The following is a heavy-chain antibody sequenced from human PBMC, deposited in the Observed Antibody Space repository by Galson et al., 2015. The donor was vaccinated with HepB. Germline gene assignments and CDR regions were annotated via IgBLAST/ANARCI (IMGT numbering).Heavy chain of an antibody. CDR1: GFTVSSNY. CDR2: IYSGGST. Sequence: SLRLSCAASGFTVSSNYMSWVRQAPGKGLEWVSVIYSGGSTYYADSVKGRFTISRDNSKNTLYLQMNSLRAEDTAVYYCAGGIAAAGYYYYYGMDVWGQGTTVTVSS. V-gene: IGHV3-66*01. J-gene: IGHJ6*02. CDR3: AGGIAAAGYYYYYGMDV. D-gene: IGHD6-13*01.